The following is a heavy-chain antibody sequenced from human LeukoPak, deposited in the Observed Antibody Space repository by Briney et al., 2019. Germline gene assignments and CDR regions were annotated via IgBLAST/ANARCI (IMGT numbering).Heavy chain of an antibody. D-gene: IGHD4-17*01. CDR3: TPGPYGDYGEVRNY. CDR1: GFTFSNAW. CDR2: IKSKTDGGTT. V-gene: IGHV3-15*01. Sequence: PGGSVSLSCAASGFTFSNAWMSWVRQAPGKGLEWVGRIKSKTDGGTTDYAAPVKGRFTISRDDSKNTLYLQMNSLKTEDTAVYYCTPGPYGDYGEVRNYWGQGSLVTVSP. J-gene: IGHJ4*02.